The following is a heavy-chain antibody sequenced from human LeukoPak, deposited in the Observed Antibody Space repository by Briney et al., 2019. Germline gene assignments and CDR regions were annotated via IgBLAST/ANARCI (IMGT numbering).Heavy chain of an antibody. D-gene: IGHD3-10*01. CDR3: AKELNGAYGSGSYYNFHYYYYGMDV. CDR2: ISGSGGST. Sequence: PGGSLRLSCAASGFTFSSYAMSRVRQAPGKGLEWASAISGSGGSTYYADSVKGRFTISRDNSKNTLYLQMNSLRAEDTAVYYCAKELNGAYGSGSYYNFHYYYYGMDVWGQGTTVTVSS. CDR1: GFTFSSYA. V-gene: IGHV3-23*01. J-gene: IGHJ6*02.